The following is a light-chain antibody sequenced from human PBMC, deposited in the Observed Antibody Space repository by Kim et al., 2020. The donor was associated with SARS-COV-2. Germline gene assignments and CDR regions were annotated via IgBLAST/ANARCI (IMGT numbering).Light chain of an antibody. V-gene: IGLV4-69*01. CDR2: LNSDGSH. CDR3: QTWGTGIRV. J-gene: IGLJ3*02. Sequence: SVKRTCTLSSGHSSYAIAWHRQQPEKGPRYWMKLNSDGSHSKGDGIPDRFSGSSSGAERYLTISSLQSEDEADYYCQTWGTGIRVFGGGTQLTVL. CDR1: SGHSSYA.